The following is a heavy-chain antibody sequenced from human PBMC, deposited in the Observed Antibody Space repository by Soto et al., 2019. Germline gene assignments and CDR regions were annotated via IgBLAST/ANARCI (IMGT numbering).Heavy chain of an antibody. CDR1: GNTFTTFW. CDR3: ARLFCSTDNCDSWFDP. Sequence: GESLTICCAGFGNTFTTFWIIWVLQMPGKGLEWMGSIDRRDSQTNYSPSFQGHVTISVDKSISTAYLQWDSLKASDTAMYYCARLFCSTDNCDSWFDPWGQGTMVTVSS. J-gene: IGHJ5*02. D-gene: IGHD1-1*01. V-gene: IGHV5-10-1*01. CDR2: IDRRDSQT.